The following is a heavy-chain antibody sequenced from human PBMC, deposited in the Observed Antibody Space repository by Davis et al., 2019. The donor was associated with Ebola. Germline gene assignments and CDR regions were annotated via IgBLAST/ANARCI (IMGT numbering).Heavy chain of an antibody. CDR3: AKDHFGSGIVDYFDY. CDR1: GFTFSSYG. CDR2: ISGGGGTS. V-gene: IGHV3-23*01. Sequence: GESLKISCAASGFTFSSYGMHWVRQAPGKGLEWVSTISGGGGTSFYADSVKGRFTISRDNSKNTLYLQMNSLRAEDTAVYYCAKDHFGSGIVDYFDYWGQGTLVAVSS. J-gene: IGHJ4*02. D-gene: IGHD6-19*01.